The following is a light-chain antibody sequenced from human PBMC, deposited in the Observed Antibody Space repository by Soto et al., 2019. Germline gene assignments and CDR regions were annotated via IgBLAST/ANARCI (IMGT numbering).Light chain of an antibody. CDR3: QQGNSFPYT. CDR1: QGISNW. J-gene: IGKJ2*01. Sequence: DIQMTQSPSSVSASVGDRVTITCRSSQGISNWLAWYQQKAGKAPKLLIYATSTLQSGVPSRFRGSGSGTEFTLTISSLQPEDVATYYCQQGNSFPYTFGQGTKLEIK. V-gene: IGKV1-12*01. CDR2: ATS.